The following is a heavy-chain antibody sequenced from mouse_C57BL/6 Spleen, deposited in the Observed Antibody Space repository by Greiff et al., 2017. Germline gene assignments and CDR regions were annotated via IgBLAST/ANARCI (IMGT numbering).Heavy chain of an antibody. CDR1: GFTFSDYG. CDR3: ARVGYAMDY. CDR2: ISSGSSTI. Sequence: EVKLVESGGGLVKPGGSLTLSCAASGFTFSDYGMHWVRQAPEKGLEWVAYISSGSSTIDYADTVKGRFTISRDNAKNTLFLQMTGLRSEDTAMYDCARVGYAMDYWGQGTSVTVSS. V-gene: IGHV5-17*01. J-gene: IGHJ4*01.